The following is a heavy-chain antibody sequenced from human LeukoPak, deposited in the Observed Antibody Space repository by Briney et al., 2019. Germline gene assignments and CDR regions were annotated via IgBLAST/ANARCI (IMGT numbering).Heavy chain of an antibody. CDR2: ISSSGSTI. D-gene: IGHD4-17*01. V-gene: IGHV3-11*01. Sequence: GGSLRLSCAASGLTFSDYYMSWIRQAPGKGLEWVSYISSSGSTIYYADSVKGRFTISRDNAKNSLYLQMNSLRAEDTAVYYCARDRRPIHYERFFDYWGQGTLVTVSS. J-gene: IGHJ4*02. CDR3: ARDRRPIHYERFFDY. CDR1: GLTFSDYY.